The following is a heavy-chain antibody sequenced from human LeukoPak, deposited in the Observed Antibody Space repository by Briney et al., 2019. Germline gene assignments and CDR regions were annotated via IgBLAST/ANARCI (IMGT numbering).Heavy chain of an antibody. J-gene: IGHJ4*02. D-gene: IGHD6-19*01. CDR3: ARALGSSGWYAGGVVDY. CDR2: VYHSGTT. CDR1: GYSISSGYY. Sequence: PSETLSLTCIVSGYSISSGYYWGWIRQPPGKGLEWIGNVYHSGTTYYNPSLKSRVTISVDTSKNQFSLKLSSVTAADTAVYFCARALGSSGWYAGGVVDYWGQGTLVTVSS. V-gene: IGHV4-38-2*02.